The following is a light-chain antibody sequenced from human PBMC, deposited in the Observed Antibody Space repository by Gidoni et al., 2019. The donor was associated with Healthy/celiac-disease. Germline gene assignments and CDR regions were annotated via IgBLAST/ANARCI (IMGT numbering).Light chain of an antibody. J-gene: IGKJ4*01. Sequence: DSQLTQSPSFLSASVADRVTITCRASQGISSSLAWYQQKPGKAPTLLIYAASTVQSGVPSRFSGSGSGTQFTLTISSLQPEDFATYYCQQLNSYPLTFGGGTKVEIK. CDR3: QQLNSYPLT. V-gene: IGKV1-9*01. CDR1: QGISSS. CDR2: AAS.